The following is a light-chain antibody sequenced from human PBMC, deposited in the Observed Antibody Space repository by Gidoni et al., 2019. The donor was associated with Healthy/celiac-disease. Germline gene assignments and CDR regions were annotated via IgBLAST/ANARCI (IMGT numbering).Light chain of an antibody. J-gene: IGLJ1*01. CDR2: DVS. CDR1: SSDVGGYNY. V-gene: IGLV2-14*01. Sequence: QSALTQPASVSGSPGQPSTISCTGTSSDVGGYNYVSWYQQHPGKAPKLMIYDVSNRPSGVSNRFSGSKSGNTASLTISGLQAEDEADYYCSSYTSSSIYVFGTGTKVTVL. CDR3: SSYTSSSIYV.